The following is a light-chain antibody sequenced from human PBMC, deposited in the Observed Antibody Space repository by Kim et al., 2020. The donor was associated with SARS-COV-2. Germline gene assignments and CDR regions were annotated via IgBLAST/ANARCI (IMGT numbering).Light chain of an antibody. V-gene: IGKV4-1*01. CDR3: QQYHDLPYT. CDR2: WSS. J-gene: IGKJ2*01. Sequence: AVALAARATFNCKSSQSVSNKLVWYQQKPGQPPKLLIRWSSDRESGVPDRFSGSGSGTDFTLSINSLQAEDVAVYHCQQYHDLPYTFGQGTKLEI. CDR1: QSVSNK.